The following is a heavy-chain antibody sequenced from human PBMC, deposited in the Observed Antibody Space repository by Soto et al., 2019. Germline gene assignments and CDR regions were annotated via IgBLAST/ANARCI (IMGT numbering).Heavy chain of an antibody. Sequence: GGSLRLSCAASGFTFSSYDMHWVRQATGKGLEWVSVIVTAGDTYYPGSVKGRFTISRENAKNSLYLQMNSLRAEDTAVYYCARALDGPEGAFDIWGQGTMVTVSS. J-gene: IGHJ3*02. V-gene: IGHV3-13*01. CDR1: GFTFSSYD. CDR3: ARALDGPEGAFDI. CDR2: IVTAGDT.